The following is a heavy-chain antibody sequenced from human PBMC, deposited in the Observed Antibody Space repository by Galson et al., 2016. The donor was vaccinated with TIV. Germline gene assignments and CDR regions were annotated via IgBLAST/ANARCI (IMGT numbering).Heavy chain of an antibody. CDR2: VDRGGDNT. J-gene: IGHJ4*02. CDR3: CHIWNYPY. V-gene: IGHV3-23*01. Sequence: SLRLSCAASGFAFSTWAMSWVRQAPGKGLEWVSSVDRGGDNTFYADSVKGRFTISRDNSKNTAYLQMNSLRTEDTAVYYCCHIWNYPYWGRGTPVTVSS. CDR1: GFAFSTWA. D-gene: IGHD1-7*01.